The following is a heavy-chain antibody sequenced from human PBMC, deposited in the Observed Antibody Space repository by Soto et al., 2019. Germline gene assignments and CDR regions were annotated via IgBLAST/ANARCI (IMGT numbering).Heavy chain of an antibody. Sequence: VQLVESGGGLVKPGGSLRLSCAASGFTFSSYAMSWVRQAPGKGLEWVSAISGSGGSTYYADSVKGRFTISRDNSKNTLYLQMNSLRAEDTAVYYCAKGRRRYCSGGSCYGLTPNNFDYWGQGTLVTVSS. CDR2: ISGSGGST. V-gene: IGHV3-23*04. CDR3: AKGRRRYCSGGSCYGLTPNNFDY. CDR1: GFTFSSYA. D-gene: IGHD2-15*01. J-gene: IGHJ4*02.